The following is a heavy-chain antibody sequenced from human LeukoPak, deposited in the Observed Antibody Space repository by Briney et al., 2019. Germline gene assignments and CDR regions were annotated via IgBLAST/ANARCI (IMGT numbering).Heavy chain of an antibody. Sequence: GASVKVSCKASGGTFSSYAIRWVRQAPGQGLEWMGRIIPILGIANYAQKFQGRVTITADKSTSTAYMELSSLRSEDTAVYYCAACNNWNYALDYWGQGTLVTVSS. CDR2: IIPILGIA. CDR1: GGTFSSYA. CDR3: AACNNWNYALDY. V-gene: IGHV1-69*04. D-gene: IGHD1-7*01. J-gene: IGHJ4*02.